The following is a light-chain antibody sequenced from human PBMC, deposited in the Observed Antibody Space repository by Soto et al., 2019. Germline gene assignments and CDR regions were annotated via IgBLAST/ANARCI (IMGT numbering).Light chain of an antibody. V-gene: IGKV3D-11*01. CDR1: QGVSSY. J-gene: IGKJ4*01. CDR3: QQRSNWHPLT. Sequence: EIVLTQSPATLSLSPGERATLSCRASQGVSSYLAWYQQKPGQAPRLLIYDASNRATGIPARFSGSGPGTDFTLTISSLEPEDFAVYYCQQRSNWHPLTFGRGTKVEIK. CDR2: DAS.